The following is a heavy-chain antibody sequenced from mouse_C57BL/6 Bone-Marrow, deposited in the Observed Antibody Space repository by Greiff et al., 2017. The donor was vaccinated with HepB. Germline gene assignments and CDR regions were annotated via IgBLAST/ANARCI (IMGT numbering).Heavy chain of an antibody. D-gene: IGHD1-1*01. CDR2: ILPGSGST. CDR3: ARGGYGSSYLDY. Sequence: QVQLQQSGAELMQPGASVKLSCKATGYTFPGYWIEWVKQRPGHGLEWIGEILPGSGSTNYNEKFKGKATFTADTSSNTAYMQLSILTTEDSAIYYCARGGYGSSYLDYWGQGTTLTVSS. CDR1: GYTFPGYW. V-gene: IGHV1-9*01. J-gene: IGHJ2*01.